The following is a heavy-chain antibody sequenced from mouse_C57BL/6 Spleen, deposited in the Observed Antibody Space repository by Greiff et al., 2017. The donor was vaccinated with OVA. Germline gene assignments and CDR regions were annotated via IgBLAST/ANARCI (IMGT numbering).Heavy chain of an antibody. D-gene: IGHD2-4*01. CDR2: INYDGSST. CDR1: GFTFSDYY. Sequence: EVHLVESEGGLVQPGSSMKLSCTASGFTFSDYYMAWVRQVPEKGLEWVANINYDGSSTYYLDSLKSRFIISRDNAKNILYLQMSSLKSEDTATYYCAREDDFPYAMDYWGQGTSVTVSS. CDR3: AREDDFPYAMDY. J-gene: IGHJ4*01. V-gene: IGHV5-16*01.